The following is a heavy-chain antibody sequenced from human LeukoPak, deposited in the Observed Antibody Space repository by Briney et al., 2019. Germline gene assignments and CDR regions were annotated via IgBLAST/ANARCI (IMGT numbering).Heavy chain of an antibody. J-gene: IGHJ4*02. CDR2: ISGYNGNT. D-gene: IGHD2-21*01. CDR1: GYSFTSYG. CDR3: ARGGLRTYLDY. Sequence: ASVMVSCKGSGYSFTSYGLTWVRQVPGQGLEWMGWISGYNGNTNYAQKFQGRVSMTTDTPASTVYMELRSLTSDDTAVYYCARGGLRTYLDYWGQGTLVTVSS. V-gene: IGHV1-18*01.